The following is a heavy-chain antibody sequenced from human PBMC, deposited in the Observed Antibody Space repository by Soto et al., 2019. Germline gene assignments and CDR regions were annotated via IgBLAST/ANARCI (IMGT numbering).Heavy chain of an antibody. D-gene: IGHD5-12*01. CDR2: ISYDGSNK. V-gene: IGHV3-30-3*01. CDR1: GFTFSSYA. Sequence: QVQLVESGGGVVQPGRSLRLSCAASGFTFSSYAMHWVRQAPGKGLEWVAVISYDGSNKYYADSVKGRFTISRDNSKNTLYLQMNSLRAEDTAVYYCARVGPATRGYSGFFDYWGQGTLVTVSS. CDR3: ARVGPATRGYSGFFDY. J-gene: IGHJ4*02.